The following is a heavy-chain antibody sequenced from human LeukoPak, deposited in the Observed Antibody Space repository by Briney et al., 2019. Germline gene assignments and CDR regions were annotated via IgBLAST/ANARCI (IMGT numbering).Heavy chain of an antibody. V-gene: IGHV3-30*18. CDR1: GFTFSSYG. CDR2: ISYDGSNK. Sequence: GGSLRLSCAASGFTFSSYGMHWVRQAPGKGLEWVSVISYDGSNKYYADSVKGRFTISRDNSKNTLYLQMNSLRAEDTAVYYCAKEPYCSSTSCPFSSCLDYWGQGTLVTVSS. CDR3: AKEPYCSSTSCPFSSCLDY. D-gene: IGHD2-2*01. J-gene: IGHJ4*02.